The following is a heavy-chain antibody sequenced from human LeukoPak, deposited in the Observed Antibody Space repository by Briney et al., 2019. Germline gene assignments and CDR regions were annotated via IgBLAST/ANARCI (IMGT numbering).Heavy chain of an antibody. CDR1: GYTLTNYG. CDR2: ISGYNGYT. CDR3: ARMGSDTSSGLDY. Sequence: ASVKVSCKASGYTLTNYGISWVRQAPGQGLEWMGWISGYNGYTNYGQKVQGRVTVTTDTSTSTAYMELRSLRSDDTAVYYCARMGSDTSSGLDYWGQGTLVTVSS. D-gene: IGHD6-6*01. V-gene: IGHV1-18*01. J-gene: IGHJ4*02.